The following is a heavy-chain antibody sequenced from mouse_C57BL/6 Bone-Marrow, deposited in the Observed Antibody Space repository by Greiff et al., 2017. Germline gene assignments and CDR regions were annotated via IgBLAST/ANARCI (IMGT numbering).Heavy chain of an antibody. Sequence: VQLQQSGPELVKPGASVKISCKASGYTFTDYYMNWVKQSHGKSLEWIGDINPNNGGTSYNQKFKGKATLTVDKSSSTAYMELRSLTSEDSAVYYCARYDGYYLFAYWGQGTLVTVSA. CDR2: INPNNGGT. CDR1: GYTFTDYY. J-gene: IGHJ3*01. V-gene: IGHV1-26*01. D-gene: IGHD2-3*01. CDR3: ARYDGYYLFAY.